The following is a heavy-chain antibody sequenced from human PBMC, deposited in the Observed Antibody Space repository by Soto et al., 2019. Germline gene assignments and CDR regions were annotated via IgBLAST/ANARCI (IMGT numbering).Heavy chain of an antibody. D-gene: IGHD1-1*01. CDR1: GYIFTTYG. V-gene: IGHV1-18*01. J-gene: IGHJ4*02. Sequence: QVHLVQSGAEVKKPGASVKVSCKGSGYIFTTYGITWVRQAPGQGLEWMGWISAHNGNTNYAQKLQGRVTVTRDTSTSTAYMELRPLRSDDTAVYYCARGRYGDYWGQGALVTVSS. CDR3: ARGRYGDY. CDR2: ISAHNGNT.